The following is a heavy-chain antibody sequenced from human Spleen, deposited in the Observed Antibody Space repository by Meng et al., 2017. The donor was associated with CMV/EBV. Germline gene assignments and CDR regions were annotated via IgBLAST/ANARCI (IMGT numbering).Heavy chain of an antibody. V-gene: IGHV1-69*05. CDR3: ARDPYYYGSGSYYQETDYYYYGMDV. CDR1: GYTFTGYY. J-gene: IGHJ6*02. Sequence: SMKVSCKASGYTFTGYYMHWVRQAPGQGLEWMGGIIPIFGTANYAQKFQGRVTITTDESTSTAYMELSSLRSEDTAVYYCARDPYYYGSGSYYQETDYYYYGMDVWGQGTTVTVSS. CDR2: IIPIFGTA. D-gene: IGHD3-10*01.